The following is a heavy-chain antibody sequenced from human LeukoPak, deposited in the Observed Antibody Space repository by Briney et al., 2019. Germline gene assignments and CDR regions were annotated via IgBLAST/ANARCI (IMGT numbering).Heavy chain of an antibody. Sequence: GGSLRLSCAASGFSFSSHGMHWVRQAPGKGLEWVSFIRNDGTNKFYADSVKGRFTISRDNSKNTLYLQMNSLSAEDTAVYYCARDLALGWFDPWGQGTLVTVSS. CDR2: IRNDGTNK. D-gene: IGHD3-16*01. CDR3: ARDLALGWFDP. CDR1: GFSFSSHG. J-gene: IGHJ5*02. V-gene: IGHV3-30*02.